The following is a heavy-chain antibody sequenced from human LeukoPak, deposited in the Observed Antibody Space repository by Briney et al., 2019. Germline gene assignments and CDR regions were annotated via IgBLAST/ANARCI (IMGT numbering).Heavy chain of an antibody. V-gene: IGHV4-34*01. CDR3: ARNFDL. Sequence: SETPSLSCAVPGGSFSGNYWILVRQPPRKGLEWIGDINHSGSTNYNPSLKSRVTISVDTSKNQFSLKLSSVTAADTAVYYCARNFDLWGRGTLVTVSS. J-gene: IGHJ2*01. CDR2: INHSGST. CDR1: GGSFSGNY.